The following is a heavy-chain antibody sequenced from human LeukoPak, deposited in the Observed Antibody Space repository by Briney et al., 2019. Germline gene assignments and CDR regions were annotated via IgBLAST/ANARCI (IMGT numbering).Heavy chain of an antibody. CDR2: IYYSGST. CDR1: GVSLSSYY. D-gene: IGHD1-26*01. V-gene: IGHV4-59*01. J-gene: IGHJ6*02. CDR3: ARDLGTGYGGPNYYYYYGMDV. Sequence: PSETLSLTCTVSGVSLSSYYWSWLRRPPGKGLAWVGYIYYSGSTNYNPSLKSRVTISVDTSKNQFSLKLSSVTAADTAVYYCARDLGTGYGGPNYYYYYGMDVWGQGTTVTVSS.